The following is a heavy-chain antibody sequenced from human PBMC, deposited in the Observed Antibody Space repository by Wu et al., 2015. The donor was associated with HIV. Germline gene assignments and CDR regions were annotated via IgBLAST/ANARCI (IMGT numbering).Heavy chain of an antibody. CDR2: INHSGST. CDR1: GGSFSGYY. Sequence: QVQLQQWGAGLLKPSETLSLTCAVYGGSFSGYYWSWIRQPPEKGLEWIGEINHSGSTNYNPSLKSRVTISVDTSKNQFSLKLSSVTAADTAVYYCARGSGKGYFDLWGLAPWSLSPQ. V-gene: IGHV4-34*01. J-gene: IGHJ2*01. CDR3: ARGSGKGYFDL. D-gene: IGHD3-10*01.